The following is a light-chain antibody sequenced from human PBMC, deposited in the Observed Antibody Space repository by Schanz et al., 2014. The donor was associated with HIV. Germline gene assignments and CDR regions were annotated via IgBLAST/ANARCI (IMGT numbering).Light chain of an antibody. CDR2: QAS. J-gene: IGKJ3*01. CDR1: QTIGRF. CDR3: QQVNTYPFT. V-gene: IGKV1-5*03. Sequence: IQMTQSPSTVSASVGDRVTITCRASQTIGRFLAWYQQKPGRAPKLLIYQASTLQTGVPSRFSGSGSGTSFTLTITSLQPEDFATYFCQQVNTYPFTFGPGTKVEIK.